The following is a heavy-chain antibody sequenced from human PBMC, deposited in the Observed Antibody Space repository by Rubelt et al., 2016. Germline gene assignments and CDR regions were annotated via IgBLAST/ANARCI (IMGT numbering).Heavy chain of an antibody. CDR2: IIPILGIA. V-gene: IGHV1-69*04. D-gene: IGHD3-3*01. CDR3: ARDITHDRITHNDV. CDR1: GGTFSSYA. J-gene: IGHJ6*02. Sequence: QVQLVQSGAEVKKPGSSVKVSCKASGGTFSSYAISWVRQAPGQGLEWMGRIIPILGIANYAQKFQGRVTITADKSTSTAYMELSSLRSEDTAVYYGARDITHDRITHNDVWGQGTTVTVSS.